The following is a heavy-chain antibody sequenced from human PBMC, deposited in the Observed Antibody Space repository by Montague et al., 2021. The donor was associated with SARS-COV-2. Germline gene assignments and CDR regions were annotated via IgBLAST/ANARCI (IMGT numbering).Heavy chain of an antibody. CDR3: ASPNSGRYPHHGYYFDY. D-gene: IGHD4-23*01. J-gene: IGHJ4*02. V-gene: IGHV4-39*01. CDR1: GGSISSSSYY. CDR2: IYYSGST. Sequence: SETLSLTCTVSGGSISSSSYYWGWIRQPPGKGLEWIGSIYYSGSTYYNPSLKSRVTISVDTSKNQFSLKLSSVTAADTAVYYCASPNSGRYPHHGYYFDYWGQGTLVTVSS.